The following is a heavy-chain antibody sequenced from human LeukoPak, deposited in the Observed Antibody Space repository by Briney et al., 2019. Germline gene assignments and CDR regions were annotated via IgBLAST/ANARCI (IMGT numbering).Heavy chain of an antibody. J-gene: IGHJ2*01. D-gene: IGHD5-12*01. CDR2: IYYRGST. Sequence: PSETLSLTCTVSGGSIDSYYWSWIRQPPGKGLEWIGYIYYRGSTNYTPSLKSRVTIFVDTSKNQFSLKLSSVTAADTAVYYCARRGLYWYFDLWGRGTLVTVSS. CDR1: GGSIDSYY. V-gene: IGHV4-59*08. CDR3: ARRGLYWYFDL.